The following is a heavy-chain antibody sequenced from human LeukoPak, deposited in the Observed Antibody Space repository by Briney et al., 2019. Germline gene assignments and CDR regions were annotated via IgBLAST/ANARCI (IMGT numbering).Heavy chain of an antibody. CDR3: ARVPPDSGSYHGDY. Sequence: ASVKVSCKASGGTFSSYAISWVRQAPGQGLEWMGWISAYNGNTNYAQKLQGRVTITTDTSTSTAYMELRSLRSDDTAVYYCARVPPDSGSYHGDYWGQGTLATVSS. D-gene: IGHD1-26*01. CDR1: GGTFSSYA. J-gene: IGHJ4*02. CDR2: ISAYNGNT. V-gene: IGHV1-18*01.